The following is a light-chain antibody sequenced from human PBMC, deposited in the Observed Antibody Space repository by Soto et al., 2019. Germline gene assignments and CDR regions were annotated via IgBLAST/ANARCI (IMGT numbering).Light chain of an antibody. CDR1: QSISSG. Sequence: EIVMTQSPATLSASPGETVTLPCRASQSISSGLAWYQQKPGQAPKLVIYGASTRATGIPARFSGSGSGTEFTLTISSLQPEDFAVYYCQQYNNWPKIMFGPGTRMEIK. J-gene: IGKJ5*01. CDR2: GAS. CDR3: QQYNNWPKIM. V-gene: IGKV3-15*01.